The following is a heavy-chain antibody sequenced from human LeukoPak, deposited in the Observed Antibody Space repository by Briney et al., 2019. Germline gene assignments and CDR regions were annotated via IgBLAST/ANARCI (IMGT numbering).Heavy chain of an antibody. CDR1: GYTFTDYY. V-gene: IGHV1-69-2*01. Sequence: ASVKVSCKAFGYTFTDYYIHWVKQAPGKGLEWMGRVDPEDGETTYAEKFQGRVTITADTSTDTAYMELNNLRSEDTAVYYCATMTTFDPWGQGTLVTVSP. CDR3: ATMTTFDP. J-gene: IGHJ5*02. D-gene: IGHD4-11*01. CDR2: VDPEDGET.